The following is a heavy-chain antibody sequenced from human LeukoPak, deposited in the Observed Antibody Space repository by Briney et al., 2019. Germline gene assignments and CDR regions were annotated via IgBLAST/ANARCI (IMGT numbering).Heavy chain of an antibody. CDR2: IHYSGST. CDR1: DGSINSGDYY. V-gene: IGHV4-30-4*08. Sequence: SETLSLTCTVSDGSINSGDYYWSWIRQPPGKGLEWIGYIHYSGSTYYNPSLKSRVTISVDTSKNQFSLKVRYVTAADTAAYFCARPPPPAQPASTSYTDVWGKRATVTVSS. CDR3: ARPPPPAQPASTSYTDV. D-gene: IGHD1-1*01. J-gene: IGHJ6*03.